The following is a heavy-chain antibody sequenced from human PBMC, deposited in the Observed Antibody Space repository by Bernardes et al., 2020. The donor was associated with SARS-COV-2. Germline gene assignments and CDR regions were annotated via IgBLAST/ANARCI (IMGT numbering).Heavy chain of an antibody. V-gene: IGHV3-48*03. CDR3: ASVVRLSLGALDVFEL. J-gene: IGHJ3*01. CDR2: ISTSGSTI. CDR1: QFSFSNYE. Sequence: GGSLRLSCAASQFSFSNYEMNWVRQAPGKGLEWVSYISTSGSTIYYVDSVKGRFTISRDNAKNSLYLQMNSLRVEDTALYYCASVVRLSLGALDVFELWGQGTMVTVSS. D-gene: IGHD1-26*01.